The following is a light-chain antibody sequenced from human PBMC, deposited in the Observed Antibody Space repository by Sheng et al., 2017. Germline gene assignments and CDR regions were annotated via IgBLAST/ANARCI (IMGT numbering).Light chain of an antibody. Sequence: QSALTQPASISGSPGQSITISCTGTSSDFGSYNLVSWYQQYPCQAPKVMIFEGNKRPSGVSNRFSGSKSGNTASLTISELQAEDEADYYCCSYASGSTYVFGTGTKVTVL. CDR3: CSYASGSTYV. CDR1: SSDFGSYNL. J-gene: IGLJ1*01. V-gene: IGLV2-23*01. CDR2: EGN.